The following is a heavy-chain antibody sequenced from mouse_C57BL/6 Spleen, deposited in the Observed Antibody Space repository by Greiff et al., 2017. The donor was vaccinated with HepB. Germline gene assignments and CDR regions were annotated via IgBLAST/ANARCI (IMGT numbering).Heavy chain of an antibody. CDR1: GFTFSDYG. D-gene: IGHD1-1*01. V-gene: IGHV5-17*01. J-gene: IGHJ2*01. Sequence: DVMLVESGGGLVKPGGSLKLSCAASGFTFSDYGMHWVRQAPEKGLEWVAYISSGSSTIYYADTVKGRFTISRDNAKNTLFLQMTSLRSEDTAMYYWARRGTTVVALYYFDYWGQGTTLTVSS. CDR3: ARRGTTVVALYYFDY. CDR2: ISSGSSTI.